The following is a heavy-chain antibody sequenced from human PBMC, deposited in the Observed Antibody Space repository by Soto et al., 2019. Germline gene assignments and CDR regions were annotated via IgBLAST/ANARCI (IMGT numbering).Heavy chain of an antibody. CDR2: IIPILGIA. CDR1: GGTFSSYT. V-gene: IGHV1-69*04. D-gene: IGHD2-15*01. J-gene: IGHJ6*02. Sequence: SVKVSCKASGGTFSSYTISWVRQAPGQGLEWMGRIIPILGIANYAQKFQGRVTITADKSTSTAYMELSSLRSEDTAVYYCARERCSGGSCLLYYYYGMDVWGQGTTVTVSS. CDR3: ARERCSGGSCLLYYYYGMDV.